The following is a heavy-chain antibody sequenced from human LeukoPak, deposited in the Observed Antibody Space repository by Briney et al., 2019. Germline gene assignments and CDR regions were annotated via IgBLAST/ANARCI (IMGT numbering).Heavy chain of an antibody. J-gene: IGHJ6*02. V-gene: IGHV3-23*01. Sequence: GGSLRLSCAASGFTFSGYAMSWVRQAPGKGLEWVSAISGSGGSTYYADSVKGRFTISRDNSKNTLYLQMNSLRAEDTAVYYCAKEGVVVAADYYYYYGMDVWGQGTTVTVSS. D-gene: IGHD2-15*01. CDR2: ISGSGGST. CDR3: AKEGVVVAADYYYYYGMDV. CDR1: GFTFSGYA.